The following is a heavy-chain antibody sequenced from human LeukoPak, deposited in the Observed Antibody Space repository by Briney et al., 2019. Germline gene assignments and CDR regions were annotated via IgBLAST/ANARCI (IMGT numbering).Heavy chain of an antibody. Sequence: ASVKVSCKASGYTFTGYYMHWVRQAPGQGLEWMGRINPNSGGTNYAQKFQGRVTMTRDTSISTAYMELSRLRSDDTAVYYCARYQWLPTSFYYYGMDVWGQGTTVTVSS. V-gene: IGHV1-2*06. D-gene: IGHD6-19*01. J-gene: IGHJ6*02. CDR1: GYTFTGYY. CDR2: INPNSGGT. CDR3: ARYQWLPTSFYYYGMDV.